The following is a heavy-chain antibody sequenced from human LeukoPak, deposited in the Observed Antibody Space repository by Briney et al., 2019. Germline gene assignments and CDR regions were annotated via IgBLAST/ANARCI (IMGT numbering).Heavy chain of an antibody. J-gene: IGHJ4*02. CDR2: IKPNSGGT. Sequence: ASGKLSCKASGYTFTGYYIHWVRQAPGQRLEWMGSIKPNSGGTNYAQKFQGRVTMTRETSISTAYMELSRLRSDDTAVYYCARGSGSYVNYWGQGTLVTVSS. V-gene: IGHV1-2*02. CDR1: GYTFTGYY. CDR3: ARGSGSYVNY. D-gene: IGHD1-26*01.